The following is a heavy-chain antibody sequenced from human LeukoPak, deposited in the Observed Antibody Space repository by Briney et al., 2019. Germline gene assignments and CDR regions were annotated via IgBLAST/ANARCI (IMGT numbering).Heavy chain of an antibody. J-gene: IGHJ6*02. V-gene: IGHV3-30*04. CDR3: ARDLRLVDYGGNSNYYYGMDV. Sequence: PGGSLRLSCAASGFTFSSYAMHWVRQAPGKGLEWVAVISYDGSNKYYADSVKGRFTISRDNSKNTLYLQVNSLRAEDTAVYYCARDLRLVDYGGNSNYYYGMDVWGQGTTVTVSS. D-gene: IGHD4-23*01. CDR2: ISYDGSNK. CDR1: GFTFSSYA.